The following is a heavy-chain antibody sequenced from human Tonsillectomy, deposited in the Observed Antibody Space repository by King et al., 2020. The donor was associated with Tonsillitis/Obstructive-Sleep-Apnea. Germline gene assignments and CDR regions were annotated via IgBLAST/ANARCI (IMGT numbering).Heavy chain of an antibody. J-gene: IGHJ6*02. CDR2: IKPNGGST. CDR3: ARTYDYSPYYYYYGMDV. CDR1: GYTFTSYY. D-gene: IGHD4-11*01. V-gene: IGHV1-46*01. Sequence: VQLVESGAEVKKPGASVKVSCKASGYTFTSYYMHWVRQASGQGLEWMGIIKPNGGSTSYAQKFQGRLTMTRDTSTSTVNMELSSLRSEDTAVYYCARTYDYSPYYYYYGMDVWGQGTTVTVSS.